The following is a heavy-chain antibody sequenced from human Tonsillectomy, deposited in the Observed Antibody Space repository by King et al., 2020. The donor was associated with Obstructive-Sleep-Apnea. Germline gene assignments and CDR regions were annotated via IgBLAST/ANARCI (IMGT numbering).Heavy chain of an antibody. J-gene: IGHJ4*02. V-gene: IGHV5-51*01. CDR3: ARRGSYGENYFDY. CDR1: GYSFTSYW. D-gene: IGHD4-17*01. CDR2: IYPGDSDI. Sequence: VQLVESGAEVKKPGESLRISCKGSGYSFTSYWIGWVRQMPGKGLEWMGIIYPGDSDIRYSPSFQGQVTISADKSISTAYLQGSSLKASDTAMYYCARRGSYGENYFDYWGQGTLVTVSS.